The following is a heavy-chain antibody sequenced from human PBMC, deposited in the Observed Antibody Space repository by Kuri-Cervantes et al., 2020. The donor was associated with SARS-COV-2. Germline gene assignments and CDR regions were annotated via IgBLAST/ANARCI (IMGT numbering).Heavy chain of an antibody. J-gene: IGHJ4*02. Sequence: GGSLRLSCAASGFTFSSYAMSWVRQAPGKGLEWVSCIKGGSGTTYYAASGKGRFTVSRDNAKNTLYLLMSSLRVEDTAMYYCARDLGVAPDFWGQGTQVTVSS. V-gene: IGHV3-23*01. D-gene: IGHD3-16*01. CDR2: IKGGSGTT. CDR1: GFTFSSYA. CDR3: ARDLGVAPDF.